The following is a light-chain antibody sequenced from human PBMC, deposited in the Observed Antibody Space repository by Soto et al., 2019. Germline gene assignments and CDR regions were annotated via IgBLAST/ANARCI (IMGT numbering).Light chain of an antibody. CDR2: GPS. CDR1: QSVSSSY. J-gene: IGKJ4*01. CDR3: QQDGCSPPVT. Sequence: EIVLTQSPGTLSLSPGERATLSCRASQSVSSSYPAWYQQKPSQAPRRLIDGPSIRATGIPDRFSGSGSGTDFTLQITRMAPKDFAEDYGQQDGCSPPVTFGGWTKV. V-gene: IGKV3-20*01.